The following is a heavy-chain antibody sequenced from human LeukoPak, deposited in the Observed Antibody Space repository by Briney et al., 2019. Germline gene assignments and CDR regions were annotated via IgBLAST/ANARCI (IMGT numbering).Heavy chain of an antibody. V-gene: IGHV3-21*01. CDR2: ISSTSSYI. CDR1: GFSFSSHS. Sequence: GGSLRLSCAASGFSFSSHSLDWVRQAPGKGLEWVSSISSTSSYIYYADSVKGRFTISRDNAKNSLYLQMNSLRAEDTAVYYCARESVLWFGDRGAFDIWGQGTMVTVSS. CDR3: ARESVLWFGDRGAFDI. D-gene: IGHD3-10*01. J-gene: IGHJ3*02.